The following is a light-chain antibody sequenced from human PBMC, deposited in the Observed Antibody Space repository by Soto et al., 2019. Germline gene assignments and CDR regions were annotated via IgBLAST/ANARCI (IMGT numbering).Light chain of an antibody. J-gene: IGKJ3*01. CDR2: DAS. Sequence: EIVLTQSPATLSLSPGESATLSCRASQSVGIFLAWYQQKSGQTPRLLIYDASNRAPGIPARFSGSGSGTDFTLTISSLEPEDFAVYYCQHRSNWLWTFGPGTKVDIK. CDR1: QSVGIF. V-gene: IGKV3-11*01. CDR3: QHRSNWLWT.